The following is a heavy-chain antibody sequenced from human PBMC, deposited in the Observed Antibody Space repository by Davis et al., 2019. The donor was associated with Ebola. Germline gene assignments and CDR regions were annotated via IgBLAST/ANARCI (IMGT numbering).Heavy chain of an antibody. CDR3: ARVVWGYYYYGMDV. J-gene: IGHJ6*02. D-gene: IGHD3-16*01. CDR2: INPNSGGT. Sequence: AASVKVSCKASGYTFTGYYMHWVRQAPGQGLEWMGWINPNSGGTNYAQKFQGWVTMTRDTSISTAYMELSSLRSEDTAVYYCARVVWGYYYYGMDVWGQGTTVTVSS. V-gene: IGHV1-2*04. CDR1: GYTFTGYY.